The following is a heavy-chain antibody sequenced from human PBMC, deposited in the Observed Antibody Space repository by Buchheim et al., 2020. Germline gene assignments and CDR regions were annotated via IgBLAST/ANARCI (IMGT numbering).Heavy chain of an antibody. V-gene: IGHV3-23*01. CDR3: AKDRQVMDV. CDR1: GLTFRNFA. CDR2: IRGRGDNT. Sequence: EVQLLESGGGLVQPGGSLGLSCAASGLTFRNFAMSWVRQAPGKGLEWVSSIRGRGDNTYYADSVKGRFTIPRNNSKNPPFLQMNSLRADDTAVYYCAKDRQVMDVWGQGTT. J-gene: IGHJ6*02.